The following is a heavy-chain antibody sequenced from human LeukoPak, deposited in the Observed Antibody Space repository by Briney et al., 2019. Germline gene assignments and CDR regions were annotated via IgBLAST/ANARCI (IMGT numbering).Heavy chain of an antibody. J-gene: IGHJ4*02. CDR2: MSSSTAYT. CDR3: ARAEDNYDFWSGYYESKSYLDY. D-gene: IGHD3-3*01. V-gene: IGHV3-21*01. Sequence: GGSLRLSCAVSGFTSSDYSMNWVRQAPGKGLEWVSSMSSSTAYTYYADSVKGRFTISRDKAKNTLYLQMNGLRAEDTAVYYCARAEDNYDFWSGYYESKSYLDYWGQGTLVTVSS. CDR1: GFTSSDYS.